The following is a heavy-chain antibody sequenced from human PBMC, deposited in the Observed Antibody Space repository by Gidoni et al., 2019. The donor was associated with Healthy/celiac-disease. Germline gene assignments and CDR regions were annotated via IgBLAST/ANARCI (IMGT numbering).Heavy chain of an antibody. CDR2: IDPSDSYT. CDR1: GNSFTSYW. CDR3: ARMGDYDFWSGYYGWFDP. D-gene: IGHD3-3*01. J-gene: IGHJ5*02. Sequence: EVQLVQSGAEVKKPGESLRLSCKGSGNSFTSYWISWVRQMPGKGLEWMGRIDPSDSYTNYSPSFQGHVTISADKSISTAYLQWSSLKASDTAMYYCARMGDYDFWSGYYGWFDPWGQGTLVTVSS. V-gene: IGHV5-10-1*03.